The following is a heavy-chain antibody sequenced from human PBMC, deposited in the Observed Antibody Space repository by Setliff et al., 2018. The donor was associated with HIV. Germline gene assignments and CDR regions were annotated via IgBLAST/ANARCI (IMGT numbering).Heavy chain of an antibody. Sequence: SVKVSCKTSGGTFSSFGISWVRQAPGQGLEWMGRIIPIFGTTNHAQKFQGRVTITADKSTSTAYMELSSLRSEDTAVYYGTREGGGHSTDFDYWGKGTLVTVSS. D-gene: IGHD4-17*01. CDR2: IIPIFGTT. CDR3: TREGGGHSTDFDY. CDR1: GGTFSSFG. V-gene: IGHV1-69*06. J-gene: IGHJ4*02.